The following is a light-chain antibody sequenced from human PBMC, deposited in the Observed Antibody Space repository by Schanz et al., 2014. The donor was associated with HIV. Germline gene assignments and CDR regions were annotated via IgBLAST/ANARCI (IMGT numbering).Light chain of an antibody. CDR3: QQYGSLPWT. Sequence: EIVMTQSPGTLSVSPGERATLSCRASQTVSNNLAWYQQKPGQAPRLLIYGASTRATGTPDRFSGSESGTDFTLTISRVEPEDYAVYYCQQYGSLPWTFGQGTKVEVK. J-gene: IGKJ1*01. CDR2: GAS. CDR1: QTVSNN. V-gene: IGKV3-20*01.